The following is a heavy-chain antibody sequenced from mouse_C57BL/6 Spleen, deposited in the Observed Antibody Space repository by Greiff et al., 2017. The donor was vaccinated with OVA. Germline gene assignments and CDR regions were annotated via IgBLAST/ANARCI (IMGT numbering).Heavy chain of an antibody. D-gene: IGHD1-2*01. Sequence: EVKLQQSGAELVRPGASVKLSCTASGFNIKDDYMHWVKQRPEQGLAWIGWIDPENGDTEYASKFQGKATITADTSSNTAYLQLSSLPSADTAVYYCTTSLEYGGGFAYWGQGTLVTVSA. CDR1: GFNIKDDY. CDR3: TTSLEYGGGFAY. V-gene: IGHV14-4*01. J-gene: IGHJ3*01. CDR2: IDPENGDT.